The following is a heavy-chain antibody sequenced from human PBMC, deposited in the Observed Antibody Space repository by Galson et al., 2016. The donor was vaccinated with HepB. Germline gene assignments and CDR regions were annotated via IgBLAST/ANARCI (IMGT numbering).Heavy chain of an antibody. CDR1: GFTFSNAW. J-gene: IGHJ4*02. CDR3: ATGKGYLYDF. V-gene: IGHV3-15*01. Sequence: SLRLSCAGSGFTFSNAWMSWVRQAPGKGLEWVGRIKTKSDGGATDYAAPVEGRFTISRDDSQDTLYLQMNSLTTDDPAVYYCATGKGYLYDFWGQGTLVTVSS. D-gene: IGHD5-18*01. CDR2: IKTKSDGGAT.